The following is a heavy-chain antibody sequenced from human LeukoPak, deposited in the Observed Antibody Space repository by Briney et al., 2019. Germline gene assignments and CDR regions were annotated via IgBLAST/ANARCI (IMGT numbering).Heavy chain of an antibody. Sequence: PGGSLRLSCAASGFTFSSYWMHWVRQAPGKGLVWVSRINTDGSSTSYADSVKGRFTISRDNAKNTLYLQMNSLRAEDTAVYYCARVFIGWNPTGGYHFDYWGQGTLVTVSS. V-gene: IGHV3-74*01. CDR2: INTDGSST. CDR3: ARVFIGWNPTGGYHFDY. D-gene: IGHD1-1*01. J-gene: IGHJ4*02. CDR1: GFTFSSYW.